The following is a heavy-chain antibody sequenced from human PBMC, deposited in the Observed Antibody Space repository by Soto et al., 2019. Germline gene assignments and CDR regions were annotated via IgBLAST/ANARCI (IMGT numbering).Heavy chain of an antibody. CDR3: ATGQSANYGACFDY. J-gene: IGHJ4*02. D-gene: IGHD4-17*01. V-gene: IGHV4-59*08. Sequence: QVQLQESGPGLVKPSETLSLTCTVSGDSISSYYWNWIRQPPGKGLEWIGYIYYSGSTNYKSALTSRVTIAVDTSKTQFSLELSSVTAADTAVYYCATGQSANYGACFDYWGQGIRVTVSS. CDR1: GDSISSYY. CDR2: IYYSGST.